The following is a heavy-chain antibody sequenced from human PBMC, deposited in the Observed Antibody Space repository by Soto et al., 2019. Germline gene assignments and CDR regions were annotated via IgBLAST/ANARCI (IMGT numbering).Heavy chain of an antibody. J-gene: IGHJ5*02. Sequence: PSETLSLTCAVSGYSISSSNWWGWIRQPPGKGLEWIGYIYYSGTTYYNPSLKSRVTISVDTSKNQFSLKLTSVTAADAALYYCARDFFDSSDYTTNWFDPWGQGTLVTVSS. CDR3: ARDFFDSSDYTTNWFDP. D-gene: IGHD3-22*01. V-gene: IGHV4-28*03. CDR2: IYYSGTT. CDR1: GYSISSSNW.